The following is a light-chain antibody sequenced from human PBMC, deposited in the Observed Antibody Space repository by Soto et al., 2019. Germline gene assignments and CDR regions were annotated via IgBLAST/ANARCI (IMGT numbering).Light chain of an antibody. J-gene: IGKJ1*01. V-gene: IGKV1-5*01. CDR2: DAS. CDR3: QQYNSYSTWT. Sequence: DIQMTQSPSTLSASVGDRVTITCRASQSISSWLAWYQQKPGKAPKLLIYDASSLESGVPSRFSGSGSGTEFALSFSSLQPDDFATYYCQQYNSYSTWTVGQGTKVEIK. CDR1: QSISSW.